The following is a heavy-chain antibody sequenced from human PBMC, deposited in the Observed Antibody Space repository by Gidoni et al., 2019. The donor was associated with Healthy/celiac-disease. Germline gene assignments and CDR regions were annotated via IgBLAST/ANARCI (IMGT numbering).Heavy chain of an antibody. V-gene: IGHV3-23*01. CDR2: ISGRGGST. CDR1: GFTFSSYA. J-gene: IGHJ4*02. Sequence: EVQLLESGGGLVQPGGSLRLSCAASGFTFSSYAMSWVRQAPGKGLEWVSAISGRGGSTYYADSVKGRFTISRDNSKNTLYLQMNSLRAEDTAVYYCARTYYYGSRSVYWGQGTLVTVSS. CDR3: ARTYYYGSRSVY. D-gene: IGHD3-10*01.